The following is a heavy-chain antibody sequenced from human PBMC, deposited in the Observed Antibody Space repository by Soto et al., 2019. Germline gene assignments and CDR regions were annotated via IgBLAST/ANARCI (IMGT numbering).Heavy chain of an antibody. V-gene: IGHV4-38-2*02. J-gene: IGHJ5*02. D-gene: IGHD3-22*01. Sequence: SETLSLTCTVSGGSISSYYWGWLRQPPGKGLEWIGSIYHGGSTYYNPSLNNRVTLSIDMTNNHVSLILNSVTAADTAVYYCARVGPWVPYYYDSSPYTFENWFDPWGQGTLVTVSS. CDR2: IYHGGST. CDR1: GGSISSYY. CDR3: ARVGPWVPYYYDSSPYTFENWFDP.